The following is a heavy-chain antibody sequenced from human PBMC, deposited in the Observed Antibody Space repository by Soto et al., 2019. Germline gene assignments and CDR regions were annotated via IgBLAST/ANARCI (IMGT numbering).Heavy chain of an antibody. V-gene: IGHV1-3*01. CDR3: ARRGYCRGTTCYKWFDP. CDR2: INAGNGNT. CDR1: GYTFTSYA. Sequence: GASAKVSCKASGYTFTSYAMHWVRQAPGQRLEWMGWINAGNGNTKYSQKFQGRVTITRDTSASTAYMELSSLKASDTAMYYCARRGYCRGTTCYKWFDPWGQGTLVTVSS. D-gene: IGHD2-2*02. J-gene: IGHJ5*02.